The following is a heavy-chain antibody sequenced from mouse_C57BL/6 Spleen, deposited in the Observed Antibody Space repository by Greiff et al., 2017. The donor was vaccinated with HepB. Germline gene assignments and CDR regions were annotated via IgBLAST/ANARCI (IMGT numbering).Heavy chain of an antibody. J-gene: IGHJ4*01. D-gene: IGHD2-4*01. Sequence: QVQLKESGPGLVQPSQSLSITCTVSGFSLTSYGVHWVRQSPGKGLEWLGVICSGGSTDYNAAFISRLSISKDNSKSQVFFKMNSLQADDTAIYYCARRMSLYDYDGDYAMDYWGQGTSVTVSS. V-gene: IGHV2-2*01. CDR1: GFSLTSYG. CDR3: ARRMSLYDYDGDYAMDY. CDR2: ICSGGST.